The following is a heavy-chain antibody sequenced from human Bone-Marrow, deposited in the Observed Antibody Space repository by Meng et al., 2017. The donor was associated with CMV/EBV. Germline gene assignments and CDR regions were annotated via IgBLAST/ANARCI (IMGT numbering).Heavy chain of an antibody. D-gene: IGHD3-3*01. J-gene: IGHJ6*02. CDR3: ARDPATHYDFWSGYLSGYYYGMDV. V-gene: IGHV3-21*01. CDR2: ISSSSSYI. CDR1: GFTFSSYS. Sequence: GESLKISCAASGFTFSSYSTNWVRQAPGKGLEWVSSISSSSSYIYYADSVKGRFTISRDNAKNSLYPQMNSLRAEDTAVYYCARDPATHYDFWSGYLSGYYYGMDVWGQGTTVTVSS.